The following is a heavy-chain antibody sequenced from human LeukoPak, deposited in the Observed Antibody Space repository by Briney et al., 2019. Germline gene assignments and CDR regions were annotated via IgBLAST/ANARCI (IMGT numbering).Heavy chain of an antibody. D-gene: IGHD2-15*01. CDR1: EFEPTYFW. V-gene: IGHV3-7*01. CDR3: ATFVGTVSAGHTVPGGLLV. Sequence: QSGGSLRLSCVALEFEPTYFWMTWVRRAPGKGLEWVANITPDGSETFYLDSVRGRFTISRDNAKNSLYLQMNSLRAEDTAVYYCATFVGTVSAGHTVPGGLLVWGKGTTVSVSS. J-gene: IGHJ6*04. CDR2: ITPDGSET.